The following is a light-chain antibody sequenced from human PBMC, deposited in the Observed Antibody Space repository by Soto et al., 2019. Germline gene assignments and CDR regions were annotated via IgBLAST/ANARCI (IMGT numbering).Light chain of an antibody. Sequence: IEVTQSPSSLSASVGDTVTMPCRASQNIGTYLHWYQQKPGKAPKLLIYVASNLPSGVPSRFSGSASGTEFTLTINSLQPEDFATYYCQQTYRNLITFGQGTRLEIK. CDR1: QNIGTY. V-gene: IGKV1-39*01. CDR2: VAS. J-gene: IGKJ5*01. CDR3: QQTYRNLIT.